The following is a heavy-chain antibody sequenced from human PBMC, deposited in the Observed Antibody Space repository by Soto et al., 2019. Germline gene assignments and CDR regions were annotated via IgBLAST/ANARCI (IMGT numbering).Heavy chain of an antibody. CDR2: IIPIFSTT. V-gene: IGHV1-69*12. CDR3: AREVAADGTFREDVFDI. J-gene: IGHJ3*02. Sequence: QVHLVQSGAEVKKPGSSVKVSCKAPGGTFSNHAINWVRQAPGQGLEWMGRIIPIFSTTNYAQKFQGRVTMTADESTIXXYLELSSLKHDDTAVYYCAREVAADGTFREDVFDIWDQGTLVTVSS. D-gene: IGHD6-13*01. CDR1: GGTFSNHA.